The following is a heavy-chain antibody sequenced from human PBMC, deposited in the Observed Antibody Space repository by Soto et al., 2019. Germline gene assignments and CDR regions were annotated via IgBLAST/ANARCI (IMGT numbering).Heavy chain of an antibody. Sequence: PGEYLKISCRCSGYTFSNFWIAWVRHLPGKGLEWMGIIYPGDHETRYSPSFHGKVTISADKSITTAYLQWSSLETSDSAFYNRARSPRSSPYLDYWGQGALVTVSS. J-gene: IGHJ4*02. CDR2: IYPGDHET. V-gene: IGHV5-51*01. D-gene: IGHD6-13*01. CDR1: GYTFSNFW. CDR3: ARSPRSSPYLDY.